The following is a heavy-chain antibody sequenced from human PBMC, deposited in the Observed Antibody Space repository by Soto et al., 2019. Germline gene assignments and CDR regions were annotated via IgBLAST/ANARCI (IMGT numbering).Heavy chain of an antibody. CDR1: GYTFTRYT. Sequence: QVQLVQSGAEVKKPGASVKISCKASGYTFTRYTMNWVRQAPGQRLEWMGWINPDNGNTKSSQKFQDRGIITRDTAASTAYMDLSSLRSDDTAVYYCARGIATGQLDPWGQGTLVTGSS. V-gene: IGHV1-3*01. J-gene: IGHJ5*02. CDR3: ARGIATGQLDP. CDR2: INPDNGNT. D-gene: IGHD2-15*01.